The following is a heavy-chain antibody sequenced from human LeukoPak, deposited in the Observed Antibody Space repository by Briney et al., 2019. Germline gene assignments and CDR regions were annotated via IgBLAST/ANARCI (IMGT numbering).Heavy chain of an antibody. V-gene: IGHV3-30*02. D-gene: IGHD3-22*01. CDR1: GFTFSSYG. CDR2: IRYDGSNK. Sequence: GGSLRLSCAASGFTFSSYGMHWVRQAPGKGLEWVAFIRYDGSNKYYADSVKGRFTISRDNSKNTLYLQMNSLRDEDTAVYYCARGDYDGSGSLNYWGQGTLVTVSS. CDR3: ARGDYDGSGSLNY. J-gene: IGHJ4*02.